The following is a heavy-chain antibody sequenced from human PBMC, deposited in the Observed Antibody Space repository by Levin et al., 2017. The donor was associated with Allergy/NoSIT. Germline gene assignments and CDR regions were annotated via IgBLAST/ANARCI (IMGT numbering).Heavy chain of an antibody. CDR3: TRRDLRGVAFDS. J-gene: IGHJ4*02. Sequence: GGSLRLSCTASGFIFTDYYIHWVRQAPGKGLEWISRINTDGSRTIYADPVRGRFTISRDNANNTVTVGMDSLRGDDTAVYYCTRRDLRGVAFDSWGQGTMVTVSS. D-gene: IGHD5-12*01. V-gene: IGHV3-74*01. CDR2: INTDGSRT. CDR1: GFIFTDYY.